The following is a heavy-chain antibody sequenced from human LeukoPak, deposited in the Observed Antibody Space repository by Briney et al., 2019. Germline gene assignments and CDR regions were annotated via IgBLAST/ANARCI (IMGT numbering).Heavy chain of an antibody. V-gene: IGHV3-30*03. J-gene: IGHJ4*02. CDR2: ISYDGSNK. CDR3: ARALLPYRSRVGVDY. CDR1: GFTFSSYG. D-gene: IGHD3-16*01. Sequence: PGGSLRLSCAASGFTFSSYGMHWVRQAPGKGLEWVAVISYDGSNKYYADSVKGRFTISRDNSKNTLYLQMNSLRAEDTAVYYCARALLPYRSRVGVDYWGQGTLVTVSS.